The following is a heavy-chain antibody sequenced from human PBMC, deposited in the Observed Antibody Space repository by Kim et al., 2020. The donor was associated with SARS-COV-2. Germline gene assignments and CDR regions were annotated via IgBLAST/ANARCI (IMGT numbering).Heavy chain of an antibody. Sequence: GGSLRLFCAASGFTFSSYAMSWVRQAPGKGLEWVSAISGSGGSTYYADSVKGRFTISRDNSKNTLYLQMNSLRAEDTAVYYCAKDPGGVNYDILTGYYPRWGQGTLVTVSS. CDR2: ISGSGGST. V-gene: IGHV3-23*01. D-gene: IGHD3-9*01. J-gene: IGHJ4*02. CDR1: GFTFSSYA. CDR3: AKDPGGVNYDILTGYYPR.